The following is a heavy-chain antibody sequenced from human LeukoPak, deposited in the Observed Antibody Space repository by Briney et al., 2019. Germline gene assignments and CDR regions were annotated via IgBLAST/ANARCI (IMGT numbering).Heavy chain of an antibody. CDR3: ARLTAGTC. CDR1: GGSISSSSYY. V-gene: IGHV4-39*01. Sequence: SETLSPTFTVSGGSISSSSYYWGWIRQPPGRGLAWFGSIYYRGSTYYNPSLETRATISVDTSNNQFYLTLSSVTAAHSTVYYCARLTAGTCGGQRTLVTASS. D-gene: IGHD6-19*01. J-gene: IGHJ4*02. CDR2: IYYRGST.